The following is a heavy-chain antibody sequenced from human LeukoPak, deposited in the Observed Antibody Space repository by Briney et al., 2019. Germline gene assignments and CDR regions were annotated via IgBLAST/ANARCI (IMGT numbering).Heavy chain of an antibody. J-gene: IGHJ4*02. CDR1: GYTFSSYG. CDR2: ISAYNGNT. CDR3: ARGPDPILTGYYIFDY. D-gene: IGHD3-9*01. Sequence: GASVKVSCKASGYTFSSYGISWVRQAPGQGLEWMGWISAYNGNTKYSQKFQGRVTITRDTSASTAYMELSSLRSEDTAVYYCARGPDPILTGYYIFDYWGQGTLVTVSS. V-gene: IGHV1-18*01.